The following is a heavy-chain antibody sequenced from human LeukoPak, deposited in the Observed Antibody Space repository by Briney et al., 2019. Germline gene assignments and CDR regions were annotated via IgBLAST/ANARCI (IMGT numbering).Heavy chain of an antibody. J-gene: IGHJ4*02. D-gene: IGHD6-13*01. Sequence: GGSLRLSCAASGFTFDDYAMHWVRQAPGKGLEWVSGISWNSGSIGYADSVNGRFTISRDNAKNSLYLQMNSLRAEDTALYYCAPSGDSSSWYFDYWGQGTLVTVSS. V-gene: IGHV3-9*01. CDR2: ISWNSGSI. CDR1: GFTFDDYA. CDR3: APSGDSSSWYFDY.